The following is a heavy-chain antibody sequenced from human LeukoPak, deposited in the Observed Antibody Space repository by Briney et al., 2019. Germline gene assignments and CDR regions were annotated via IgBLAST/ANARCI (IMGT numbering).Heavy chain of an antibody. D-gene: IGHD3-16*01. CDR1: GFTFRDYY. CDR2: IGTGGTPI. Sequence: GESLRLSCAASGFTFRDYYMSWIRQAPGKGLEWVSYIGTGGTPIDYADSVKGRFTISRDDAKSSLYLQMNNVRAKDTAFYYCARIYGGYWGQGALVSVSS. V-gene: IGHV3-11*01. J-gene: IGHJ4*02. CDR3: ARIYGGY.